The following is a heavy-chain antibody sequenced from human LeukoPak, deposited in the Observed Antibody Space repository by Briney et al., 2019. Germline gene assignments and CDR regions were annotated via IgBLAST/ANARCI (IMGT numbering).Heavy chain of an antibody. V-gene: IGHV4-59*01. CDR1: GGSISSYY. J-gene: IGHJ5*02. D-gene: IGHD6-19*01. Sequence: SETLSLTCTVSGGSISSYYWSWIRQPPGKGLEWIGYIYYSGSTNYNPSLKSRVTISVDTSKNQFSLKLSSVTAADTAVYYCARDHGYSSGWYAGGDWFDPWGQGTLVTVSS. CDR2: IYYSGST. CDR3: ARDHGYSSGWYAGGDWFDP.